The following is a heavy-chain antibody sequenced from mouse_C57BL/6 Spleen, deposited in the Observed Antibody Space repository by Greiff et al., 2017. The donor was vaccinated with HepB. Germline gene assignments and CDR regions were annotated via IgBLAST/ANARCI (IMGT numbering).Heavy chain of an antibody. D-gene: IGHD2-1*01. Sequence: QVQLQQPGAELVRPGSSVKLSCKASGYTFTSYWMDWVKQRPGQGLEWIGNIYPSDSETHYNQKFKDKATLTVDKSSSTAYMQLSSLTSEDSAVYYCARQELDGNYGYFDVWGTGTTVTVSS. CDR3: ARQELDGNYGYFDV. J-gene: IGHJ1*03. CDR1: GYTFTSYW. V-gene: IGHV1-61*01. CDR2: IYPSDSET.